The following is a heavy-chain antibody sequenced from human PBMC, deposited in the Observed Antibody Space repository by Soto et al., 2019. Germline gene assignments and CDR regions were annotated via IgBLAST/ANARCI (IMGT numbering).Heavy chain of an antibody. V-gene: IGHV3-23*01. D-gene: IGHD5-18*01. J-gene: IGHJ6*02. CDR1: GFTFTSYA. Sequence: GSLRLSCAVSGFTFTSYAMTWVRQAPGEGLEWVSAISGSGGSEFYADSVKGRFTISRDNSKNTLYLQMKSLRAEDTALYYCAKGDTTMITDYYAMDVWGQGTSVTVSS. CDR2: ISGSGGSE. CDR3: AKGDTTMITDYYAMDV.